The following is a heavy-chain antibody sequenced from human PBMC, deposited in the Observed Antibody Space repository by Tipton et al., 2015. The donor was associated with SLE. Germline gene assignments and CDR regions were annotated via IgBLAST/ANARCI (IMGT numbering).Heavy chain of an antibody. Sequence: TLSLTCTVSGGSISSSSYYWSWIRQHAGKGLEWIGYIYYSGGTNYNPSLKSRVTISVDTSKKQFSLKLSSVTAADTAVYYCARQYGSSSDIYFDYWGQGTLVTVSS. CDR1: GGSISSSSYY. D-gene: IGHD6-6*01. CDR3: ARQYGSSSDIYFDY. CDR2: IYYSGGT. J-gene: IGHJ4*02. V-gene: IGHV4-61*05.